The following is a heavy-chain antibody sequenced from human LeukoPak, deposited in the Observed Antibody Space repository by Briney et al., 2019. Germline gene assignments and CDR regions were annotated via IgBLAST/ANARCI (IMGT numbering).Heavy chain of an antibody. Sequence: SETLSLTCTVSGGSISNSGYYWGWIRQPPGKGLEWIGSIYFSGSIYFNPSLKSRVTISVDTSKNQFSLKLSSVTAADTAVYYCARRSFYSSSSGFGYWGQGTLVTVSS. CDR2: IYFSGSI. CDR3: ARRSFYSSSSGFGY. V-gene: IGHV4-39*01. CDR1: GGSISNSGYY. J-gene: IGHJ4*02. D-gene: IGHD6-6*01.